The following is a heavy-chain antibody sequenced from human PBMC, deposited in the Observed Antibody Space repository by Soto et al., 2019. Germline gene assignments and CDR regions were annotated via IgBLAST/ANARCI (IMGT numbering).Heavy chain of an antibody. CDR3: AHAGNYDFWSGYYTRKTPYYFDY. J-gene: IGHJ4*02. D-gene: IGHD3-3*01. Sequence: QITLKESGPTLVKPTQTLTLTCTFSGFSLSTSGVGVGWIRQPPGKALEWLALIYWDDDKRYSPSLKSRLTITKDNSKNQVVLTMTNMDPVDTATYYCAHAGNYDFWSGYYTRKTPYYFDYWGQGTLVTVSS. CDR1: GFSLSTSGVG. CDR2: IYWDDDK. V-gene: IGHV2-5*02.